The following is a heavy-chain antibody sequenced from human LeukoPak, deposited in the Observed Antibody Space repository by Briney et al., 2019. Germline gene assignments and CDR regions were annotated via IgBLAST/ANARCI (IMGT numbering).Heavy chain of an antibody. CDR1: GANIGSHY. V-gene: IGHV4-59*11. J-gene: IGHJ4*02. Sequence: PSETLSLTCTVSGANIGSHYWSWIRQSPGKGLEWIGCVYNSGTTVYNPSLTGRVTISVDTSKNQYSLNLRSVTAADAAVYYCARDAYWGQGILVTVSS. CDR2: VYNSGTT. CDR3: ARDAY.